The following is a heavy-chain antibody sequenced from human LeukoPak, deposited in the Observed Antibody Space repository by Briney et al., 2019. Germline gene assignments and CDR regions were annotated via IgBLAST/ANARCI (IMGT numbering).Heavy chain of an antibody. D-gene: IGHD3-3*01. V-gene: IGHV3-11*01. CDR1: GFTFSDYY. CDR2: ISSSGSTI. J-gene: IGHJ4*02. Sequence: GGALRLSCAASGFTFSDYYMSWIRQAPGKGLEWVSYISSSGSTIYYAYSVKGRFTISRDNAKNSLYLQMNSLRAEDTAVYYCAREMWRGFVDYWGQGTLVTVSS. CDR3: AREMWRGFVDY.